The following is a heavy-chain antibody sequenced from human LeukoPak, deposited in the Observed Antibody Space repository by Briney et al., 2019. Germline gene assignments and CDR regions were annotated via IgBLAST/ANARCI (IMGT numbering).Heavy chain of an antibody. CDR2: ISGSGGST. D-gene: IGHD6-13*01. CDR1: GFTFSNYA. V-gene: IGHV3-23*01. J-gene: IGHJ4*02. CDR3: AKGASSSWYDY. Sequence: GGSLRLSCAASGFTFSNYAMSWVPQAPGKGLEWVSAISGSGGSTYYADSVKGRFTFSRDNSKYTLYLQMNSLRAEDTAVYYCAKGASSSWYDYWGQGTLVTVSS.